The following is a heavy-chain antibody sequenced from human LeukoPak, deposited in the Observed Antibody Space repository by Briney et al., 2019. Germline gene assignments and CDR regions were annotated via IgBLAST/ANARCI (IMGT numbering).Heavy chain of an antibody. Sequence: PGGSLRLSCAASGFTFSSYSMNWVRQAPGKGLEWVSSISSSSSYIYYADSVKGRFTISRDNAKNSLYLQMNSLRAEDTAVYYCARDGGGGYDPYYYYGMDVWGQGTTVTVSS. CDR1: GFTFSSYS. V-gene: IGHV3-21*01. CDR2: ISSSSSYI. CDR3: ARDGGGGYDPYYYYGMDV. J-gene: IGHJ6*02. D-gene: IGHD6-19*01.